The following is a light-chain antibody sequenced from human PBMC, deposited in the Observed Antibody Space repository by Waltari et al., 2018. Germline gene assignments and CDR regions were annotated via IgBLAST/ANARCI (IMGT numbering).Light chain of an antibody. J-gene: IGLJ3*02. V-gene: IGLV2-14*01. CDR1: SSDVGAFNY. CDR2: EVS. CDR3: NSYTTTSARV. Sequence: QSALTQPASLSGSPGQSITISCTGPSSDVGAFNYFSWYQQHPGKAPKVIIYEVSNRPSGVSTRFSGSKSGNTASLTISGLQAVDEADYYCNSYTTTSARVFGGGTRLTVL.